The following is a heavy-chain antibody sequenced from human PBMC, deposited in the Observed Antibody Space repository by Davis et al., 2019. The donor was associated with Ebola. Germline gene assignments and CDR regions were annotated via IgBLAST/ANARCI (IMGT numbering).Heavy chain of an antibody. CDR2: IYSGGST. V-gene: IGHV3-53*01. D-gene: IGHD2-15*01. Sequence: GSLRLSCAASGFTVSSNYMSWVRQAPGKGLEWVSVIYSGGSTYYADSVKGRFTISRDNSKNTLYLQMNSLRAEDTAVYYCARASEYCSGGSCLYYYYGMDVWGQGTTVTVSS. CDR1: GFTVSSNY. CDR3: ARASEYCSGGSCLYYYYGMDV. J-gene: IGHJ6*02.